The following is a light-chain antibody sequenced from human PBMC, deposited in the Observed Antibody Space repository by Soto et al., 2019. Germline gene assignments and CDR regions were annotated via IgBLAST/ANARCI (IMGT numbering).Light chain of an antibody. Sequence: AIRMTQSPSSFSSSTGDRVTITCRASQGISSYLAWYQQKPGKAPKLLIYAAATLQTGAPSRFSASGSGTDFTLTISRLQYEDFATYYCHKYLSYPYTFGQGTKLEI. CDR2: AAA. CDR1: QGISSY. CDR3: HKYLSYPYT. J-gene: IGKJ2*01. V-gene: IGKV1-8*01.